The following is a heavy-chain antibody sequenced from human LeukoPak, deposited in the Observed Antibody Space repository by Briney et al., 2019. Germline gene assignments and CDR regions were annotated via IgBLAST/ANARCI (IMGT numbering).Heavy chain of an antibody. CDR3: ARGAGGSSSWSYYYYYYMDV. CDR2: IWYDGSNK. Sequence: GRSLRLSCAASGFTFSSYGMHWVRQAPGKGLEVVAVIWYDGSNKYYADSVNGRFTISRDNSKNTLYLQMNSLIAEDTAVYYCARGAGGSSSWSYYYYYYMDVWGKGTTVTVSS. J-gene: IGHJ6*03. V-gene: IGHV3-33*01. D-gene: IGHD6-6*01. CDR1: GFTFSSYG.